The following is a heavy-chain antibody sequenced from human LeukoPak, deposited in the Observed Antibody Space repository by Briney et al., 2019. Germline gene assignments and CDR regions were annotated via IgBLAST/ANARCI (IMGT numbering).Heavy chain of an antibody. Sequence: GESLRISCKGSGFSFTSYWISWVRQMPGKGLEWRGRIDPSDSYTNYSPSFQGHVTISVDKSISTAYLQWSSLKASDTAIYYCARGLRGGPSGGGLDYWGQGTLVTVSS. V-gene: IGHV5-10-1*01. CDR1: GFSFTSYW. D-gene: IGHD2-15*01. J-gene: IGHJ4*02. CDR3: ARGLRGGPSGGGLDY. CDR2: IDPSDSYT.